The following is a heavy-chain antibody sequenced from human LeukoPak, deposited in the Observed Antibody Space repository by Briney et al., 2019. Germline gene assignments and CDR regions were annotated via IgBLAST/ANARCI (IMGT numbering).Heavy chain of an antibody. CDR3: ARGVVAAYRYYYYYHMDV. Sequence: PGGSLRLSCTASGVTFNRYWMTWVRQAPGKGLEWVANIKQDGSEKYYVDSVKGRFTISRDNAKNSLYLQMNSLRAEDTAVYYCARGVVAAYRYYYYYHMDVWGKGTTVTVSS. D-gene: IGHD2-15*01. CDR1: GVTFNRYW. V-gene: IGHV3-7*04. CDR2: IKQDGSEK. J-gene: IGHJ6*03.